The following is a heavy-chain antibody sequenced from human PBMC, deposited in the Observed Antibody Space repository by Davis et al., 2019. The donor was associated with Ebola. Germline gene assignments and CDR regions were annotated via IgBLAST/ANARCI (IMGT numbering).Heavy chain of an antibody. D-gene: IGHD3-22*01. CDR1: GFIVGDKY. Sequence: GESLKISCAASGFIVGDKYMSWVRQAPGKGLEWVSVIYRDGRTYYADSVKGRFTISRDKSKNTVYLQTNSLRAEDTAVYYCAKDRGYYFDSSGYYSVGFDSWGQGTLVTVSS. J-gene: IGHJ4*02. CDR2: IYRDGRT. V-gene: IGHV3-53*01. CDR3: AKDRGYYFDSSGYYSVGFDS.